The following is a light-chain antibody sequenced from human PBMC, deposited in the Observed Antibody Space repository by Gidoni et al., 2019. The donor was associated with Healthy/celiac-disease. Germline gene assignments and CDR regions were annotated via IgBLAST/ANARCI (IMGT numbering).Light chain of an antibody. CDR3: QQLNSYPST. Sequence: DIQLSPSPSFLSASVGDRVTITCWAIQGISSYLAWYQQKPGKTPKLLIYAASTLQSGVPSRFSGSGSGTEFTLTISSRQPEDVATYYCQQLNSYPSTFGGXTKVEIK. CDR2: AAS. CDR1: QGISSY. J-gene: IGKJ4*01. V-gene: IGKV1-9*01.